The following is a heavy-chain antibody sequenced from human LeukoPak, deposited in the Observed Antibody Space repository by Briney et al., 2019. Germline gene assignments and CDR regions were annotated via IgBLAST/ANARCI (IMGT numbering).Heavy chain of an antibody. Sequence: RGSLRLSCAASGFMFSSNWMSWVRLAPGKGLEWVANIKEDGTETYYVDSVKGRFTISRDNAKNSLYLQMNSLRVEDTAVYYCAKEGRSLQTYWGQGTLVTASS. CDR2: IKEDGTET. CDR1: GFMFSSNW. V-gene: IGHV3-7*03. J-gene: IGHJ4*02. D-gene: IGHD5-24*01. CDR3: AKEGRSLQTY.